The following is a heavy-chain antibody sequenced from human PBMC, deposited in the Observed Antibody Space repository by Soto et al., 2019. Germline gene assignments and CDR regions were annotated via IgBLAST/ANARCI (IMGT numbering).Heavy chain of an antibody. CDR1: GYTFTSYG. J-gene: IGHJ4*02. D-gene: IGHD3-3*02. Sequence: QVQLVQSGAEVKKPGASVKVSCKTSGYTFTSYGITWVRQAPGQGLEWMGWSSTSNGDTNYVQKFQGRVTMTTDTATGPGYIELRSLTSDDTAVYYCARDYTFPDYWGQGTLVTVSS. V-gene: IGHV1-18*01. CDR2: SSTSNGDT. CDR3: ARDYTFPDY.